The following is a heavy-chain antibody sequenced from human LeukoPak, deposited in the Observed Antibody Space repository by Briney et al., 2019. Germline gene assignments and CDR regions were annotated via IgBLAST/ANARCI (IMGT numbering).Heavy chain of an antibody. CDR1: GYTFTSYG. J-gene: IGHJ4*02. CDR3: ASNIVVVPAVHSFDY. V-gene: IGHV1-18*01. D-gene: IGHD2-2*01. Sequence: ASVKVSCKASGYTFTSYGISWVRQAPGQGLEWMGWISAYNGNTNYAQKLQGRVTMTTDTSTSAAYMELSSLRSEDTAVYYCASNIVVVPAVHSFDYWGQGTLVTVSS. CDR2: ISAYNGNT.